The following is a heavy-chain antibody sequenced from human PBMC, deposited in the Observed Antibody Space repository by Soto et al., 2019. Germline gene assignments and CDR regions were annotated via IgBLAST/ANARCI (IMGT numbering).Heavy chain of an antibody. D-gene: IGHD3-3*01. Sequence: QLHLVQSGAVVKKPGASVTVSCSASGYPVTAYYMHWVRQAPGRGLEWMGGINPATGAAKYTQTFQGGVTMTTDTSTSRVFMEPSGLTSEDTAVFYCARGGGVGVAGSAAFDMWGQGTLVTVSS. CDR1: GYPVTAYY. CDR3: ARGGGVGVAGSAAFDM. V-gene: IGHV1-2*02. CDR2: INPATGAA. J-gene: IGHJ3*02.